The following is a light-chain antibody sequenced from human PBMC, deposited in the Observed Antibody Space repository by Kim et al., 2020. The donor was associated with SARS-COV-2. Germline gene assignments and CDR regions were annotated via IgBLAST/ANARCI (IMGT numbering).Light chain of an antibody. CDR1: RSNIGSNT. J-gene: IGLJ3*02. V-gene: IGLV1-44*01. Sequence: QSALTQSPSASGTPGQRVTISCSGSRSNIGSNTVTWYQQVPGTAPKLLIYSNNQRPSGVPDRFSGSKSGTSASLAISGLQSDDEADYYCAAWDDSLRGPLFGGGTKVTVL. CDR3: AAWDDSLRGPL. CDR2: SNN.